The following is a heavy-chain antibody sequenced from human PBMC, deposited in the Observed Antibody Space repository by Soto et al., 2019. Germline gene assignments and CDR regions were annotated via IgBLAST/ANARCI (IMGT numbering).Heavy chain of an antibody. CDR1: GGSISSGGFY. CDR2: IYYTGST. Sequence: QVQLQESGPGLVRPSQTLSLTCTVSGGSISSGGFYWSWIRQHPGKGLECIGYIYYTGSTYYNPSLKSRVTISVDTSKNQFSLRLRSVTAADTAVYYCARGALVTPFDYWGKGTLVTVSS. V-gene: IGHV4-31*03. CDR3: ARGALVTPFDY. D-gene: IGHD4-4*01. J-gene: IGHJ4*02.